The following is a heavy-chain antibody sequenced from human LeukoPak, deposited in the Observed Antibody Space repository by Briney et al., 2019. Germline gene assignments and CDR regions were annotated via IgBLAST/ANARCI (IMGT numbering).Heavy chain of an antibody. D-gene: IGHD2-21*01. Sequence: SETLSLTCTVSGGSISSYYWSWIRQPPGKGLGWIGYIYYSGSTNYNPSLKSRVTISVDTSKNQFSLKLSSVTAADTAVYYCAREWIKSCGFDYWGQGTLVSVSS. CDR2: IYYSGST. CDR1: GGSISSYY. V-gene: IGHV4-59*01. CDR3: AREWIKSCGFDY. J-gene: IGHJ4*02.